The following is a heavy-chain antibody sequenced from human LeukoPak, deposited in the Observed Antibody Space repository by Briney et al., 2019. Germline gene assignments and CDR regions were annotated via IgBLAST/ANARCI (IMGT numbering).Heavy chain of an antibody. CDR1: GFIVNTNY. Sequence: GGSLRLSCAASGFIVNTNYMTWVRQAPGRGLEWVSFIYADGNTYYADSVKGRFTISRDISKNAVYLQMNSLRAEDTAVYYCARDSYGDANFDSWGQGTRVTVSS. CDR2: IYADGNT. CDR3: ARDSYGDANFDS. D-gene: IGHD4-17*01. V-gene: IGHV3-53*01. J-gene: IGHJ4*02.